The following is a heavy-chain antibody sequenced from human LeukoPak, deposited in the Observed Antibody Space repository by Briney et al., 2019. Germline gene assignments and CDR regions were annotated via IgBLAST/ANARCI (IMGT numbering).Heavy chain of an antibody. Sequence: AGGSLRLSCAASGFNFSTYAMSWVRQAPGKGLEWVSCIGARYGSTFYADSVKGRFTISRGNSKKTLYLQMNSLRAEDTAVYYCAKDYYYDPVDAFDVWGQGTMVSVSS. CDR1: GFNFSTYA. J-gene: IGHJ3*01. D-gene: IGHD3-22*01. CDR3: AKDYYYDPVDAFDV. CDR2: IGARYGST. V-gene: IGHV3-23*01.